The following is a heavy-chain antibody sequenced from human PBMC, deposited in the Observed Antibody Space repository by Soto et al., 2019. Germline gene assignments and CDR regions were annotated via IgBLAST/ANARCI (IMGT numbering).Heavy chain of an antibody. Sequence: SETLSLTCAVACGSISSGGYSWSWIRQPPGKGLEWIGYIYHSGSTYYNPSLKSRVTISVDRSKNQFSLKLSSVTAADTAVYYCARDGGTSLEPADYWGQGTLVTVSS. J-gene: IGHJ4*02. D-gene: IGHD3-3*01. V-gene: IGHV4-30-2*01. CDR3: ARDGGTSLEPADY. CDR2: IYHSGST. CDR1: CGSISSGGYS.